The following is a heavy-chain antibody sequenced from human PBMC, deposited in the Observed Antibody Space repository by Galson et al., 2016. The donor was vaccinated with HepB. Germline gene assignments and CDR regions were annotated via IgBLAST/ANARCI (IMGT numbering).Heavy chain of an antibody. V-gene: IGHV3-23*01. J-gene: IGHJ3*02. CDR3: AREGYSSGHCGAFDI. Sequence: SLRLSCAASGFVFNNYPMTWVRQAPGKGLEWVSTIGSGGFQHYADSVKGRFTVSRDNSRYTLYLQMDSLTADDTALYFCAREGYSSGHCGAFDIWGRGTVVAV. CDR1: GFVFNNYP. CDR2: IGSGGFQ. D-gene: IGHD6-19*01.